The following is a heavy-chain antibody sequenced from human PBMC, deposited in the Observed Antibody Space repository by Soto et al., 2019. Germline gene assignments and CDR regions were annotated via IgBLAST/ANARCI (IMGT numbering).Heavy chain of an antibody. V-gene: IGHV1-2*04. CDR2: INPNSGGT. Sequence: ASVKVSCKASGYTFTSYAMHWVRQAPGQGLEWMGWINPNSGGTNYAQKFQGWVTMTRDTSISTAYMELSRLRSDDTAVYYCARGSLSGILWLPHAFDIWGQGTMVTVSS. D-gene: IGHD3-10*01. J-gene: IGHJ3*02. CDR1: GYTFTSYA. CDR3: ARGSLSGILWLPHAFDI.